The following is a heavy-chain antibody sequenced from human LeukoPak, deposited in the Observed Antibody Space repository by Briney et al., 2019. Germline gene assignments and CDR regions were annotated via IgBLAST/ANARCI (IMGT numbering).Heavy chain of an antibody. Sequence: SETLSLTCTVSGGSISSNKYYWGWIRQPPGKGLELIGSIYYSGNTYYNPTLKSRVTIFVDTSKNQFSMKLSCVTAADTAVYYCATPYSGGYQGLDIWGQGTMVTVSS. D-gene: IGHD1-26*01. CDR3: ATPYSGGYQGLDI. J-gene: IGHJ3*02. CDR2: IYYSGNT. V-gene: IGHV4-39*01. CDR1: GGSISSNKYY.